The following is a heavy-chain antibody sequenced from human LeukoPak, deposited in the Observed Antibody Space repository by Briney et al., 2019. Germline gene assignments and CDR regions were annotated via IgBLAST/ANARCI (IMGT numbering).Heavy chain of an antibody. CDR2: IYSGGST. J-gene: IGHJ3*02. Sequence: SGGSLRLSCAASGFTFSSCAMHWVRQAPGKGLEWVSVIYSGGSTYYADSVKGRFTISRDNSKNTLYLQMNSLRAGDTAVYYCARAKELWFGELPRGVGAFDIWGQGTMVTVSS. CDR1: GFTFSSCA. CDR3: ARAKELWFGELPRGVGAFDI. V-gene: IGHV3-53*01. D-gene: IGHD3-10*01.